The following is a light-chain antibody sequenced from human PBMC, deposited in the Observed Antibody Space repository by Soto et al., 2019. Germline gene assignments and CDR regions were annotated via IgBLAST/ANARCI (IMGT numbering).Light chain of an antibody. CDR3: QSYDTSLRVV. CDR2: ANS. CDR1: SSNIGAGYD. J-gene: IGLJ2*01. V-gene: IGLV1-40*01. Sequence: QAVVTQPPSVSGAPGQRVTISCTGSSSNIGAGYDVHWYQQLPGTAPKLLMYANSNRPSGVPDRFSGSKSGTSASLAITGLQAEDEADYYCQSYDTSLRVVFGGGTKVTVL.